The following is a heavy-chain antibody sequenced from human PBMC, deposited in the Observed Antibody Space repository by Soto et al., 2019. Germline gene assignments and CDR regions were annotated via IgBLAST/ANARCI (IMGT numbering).Heavy chain of an antibody. CDR3: ARACRIVVVMRGFDP. Sequence: TLSLTCTVSGGSISSGDYYWSWIRQPPGKGLEWIGYIYYSGSTYYNPSLKSRVTISVDTSKNQFSLKLSSVTAADTAVYYCARACRIVVVMRGFDPWGQGTLVTVSS. CDR1: GGSISSGDYY. D-gene: IGHD3-22*01. V-gene: IGHV4-30-4*01. J-gene: IGHJ5*02. CDR2: IYYSGST.